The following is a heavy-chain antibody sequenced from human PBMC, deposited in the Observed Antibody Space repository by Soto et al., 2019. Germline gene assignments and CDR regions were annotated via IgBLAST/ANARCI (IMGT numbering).Heavy chain of an antibody. J-gene: IGHJ6*02. Sequence: QVQLQESGPGLVKPSGTLSLTCAVSGGSISSSNWWSWVRQPPGKGLEWIGEIYHSGSTNYNPSLKSRVTISVDKSKNKVSLKLSSVTAANTAVYYCASVRGGYYYAMDVWGQGTTVTVSS. V-gene: IGHV4-4*02. CDR1: GGSISSSNW. D-gene: IGHD3-10*02. CDR2: IYHSGST. CDR3: ASVRGGYYYAMDV.